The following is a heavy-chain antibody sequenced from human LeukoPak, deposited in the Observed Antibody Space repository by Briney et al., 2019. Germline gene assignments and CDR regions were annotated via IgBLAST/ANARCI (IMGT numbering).Heavy chain of an antibody. CDR1: GYSFTSYW. Sequence: GESLQISCKGSGYSFTSYWIGWVRQMPGKGLEWMGIIYPGDSESRYSPSFQDQVTISADKSISTAYLQWSSLKASDTAMYYCARIDYDILTSFDYWGQGALVTVSS. CDR3: ARIDYDILTSFDY. V-gene: IGHV5-51*01. J-gene: IGHJ4*02. D-gene: IGHD3-9*01. CDR2: IYPGDSES.